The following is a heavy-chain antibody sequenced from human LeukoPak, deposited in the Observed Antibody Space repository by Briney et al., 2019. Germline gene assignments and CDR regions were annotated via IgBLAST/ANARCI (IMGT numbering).Heavy chain of an antibody. J-gene: IGHJ5*02. CDR2: IYSGGST. CDR3: ARNWFDP. Sequence: PGGSLRLSCAASGFTVSSDYMSGVLQAPGKGLEWVSVIYSGGSTYYADSVKGRFTISRDKSKNTVYLQMNSLRFEDTAMYYCARNWFDPWGQGTLVTVSS. CDR1: GFTVSSDY. V-gene: IGHV3-53*05.